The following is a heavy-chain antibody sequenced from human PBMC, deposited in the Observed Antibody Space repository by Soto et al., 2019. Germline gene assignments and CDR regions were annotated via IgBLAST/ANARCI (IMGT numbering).Heavy chain of an antibody. V-gene: IGHV3-23*01. CDR3: AKALIVATITDYYYYGMDV. CDR1: GFTFSSYA. Sequence: LRLSCAASGFTFSSYAMSWVRQAPGKGLEWVSAISGSGGSTYYADSVKGRFTISRDNSKNTLYLQMNSLRAEDTAVYYCAKALIVATITDYYYYGMDVWGQGTTVTVSS. J-gene: IGHJ6*02. D-gene: IGHD5-12*01. CDR2: ISGSGGST.